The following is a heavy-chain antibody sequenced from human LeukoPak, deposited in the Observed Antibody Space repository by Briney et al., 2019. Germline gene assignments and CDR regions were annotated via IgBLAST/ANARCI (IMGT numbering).Heavy chain of an antibody. D-gene: IGHD3-9*01. CDR1: GFTFSSYS. J-gene: IGHJ4*02. CDR3: AREGQLLRYFDWLSPPDFDY. CDR2: ISSSRSYI. Sequence: GGSLRLSCAASGFTFSSYSMNCVRQAPGKGLEWVSSISSSRSYIYYADSVKGRFTISRDNAKNSLYLQMNSLRAEDTAVYYCAREGQLLRYFDWLSPPDFDYWGQGTLVTVSS. V-gene: IGHV3-21*01.